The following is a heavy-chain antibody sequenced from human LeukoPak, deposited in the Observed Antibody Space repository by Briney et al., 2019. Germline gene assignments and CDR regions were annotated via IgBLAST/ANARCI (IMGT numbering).Heavy chain of an antibody. V-gene: IGHV1-8*01. J-gene: IGHJ4*02. D-gene: IGHD3-22*01. Sequence: WASVKVSCKTSGYTFTSYDLNWVRQATGQGLEWMGRVNPNSGNTGYAQKFQGRVTMTMDPSISTAYMELSSLRSEDTAVYYCARRSDDYDSSAYYHWGQGTLVTVSS. CDR1: GYTFTSYD. CDR3: ARRSDDYDSSAYYH. CDR2: VNPNSGNT.